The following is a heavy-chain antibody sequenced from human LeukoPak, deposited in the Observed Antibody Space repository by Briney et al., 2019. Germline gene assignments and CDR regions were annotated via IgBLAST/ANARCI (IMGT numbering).Heavy chain of an antibody. D-gene: IGHD3-22*01. CDR2: IYQSGTT. Sequence: PSQTLSLTCTVSGGSISSGTSSWSWIRQPPGQGPEWIGYIYQSGTTYYNPSLKSRVTISVDTSRNQFSLKLSSVTAADTAVYYCARDRRYYDSSAPTPDAFDIWGQGTMVTVSS. CDR3: ARDRRYYDSSAPTPDAFDI. CDR1: GGSISSGTSS. J-gene: IGHJ3*02. V-gene: IGHV4-30-2*05.